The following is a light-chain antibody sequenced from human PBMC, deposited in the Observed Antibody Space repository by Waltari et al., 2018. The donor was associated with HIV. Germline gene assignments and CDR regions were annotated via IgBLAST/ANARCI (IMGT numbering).Light chain of an antibody. CDR3: QSADISSWV. Sequence: SYELTQPPSVSVSPGQTARITCSGDALPKQYAYWYQQKPGQAPVLVIYKDSERPSGIPELFSGSSSGTTVTLTISGVHAEDEADYYCQSADISSWVFGGGTKLTVL. V-gene: IGLV3-25*03. CDR2: KDS. CDR1: ALPKQY. J-gene: IGLJ3*02.